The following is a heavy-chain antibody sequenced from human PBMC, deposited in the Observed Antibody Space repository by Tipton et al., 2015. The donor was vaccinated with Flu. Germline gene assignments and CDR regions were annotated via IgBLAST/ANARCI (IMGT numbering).Heavy chain of an antibody. V-gene: IGHV4-59*08. J-gene: IGHJ6*02. D-gene: IGHD6-13*01. CDR3: ARHGYSSSWTPMGYYYGMDV. CDR2: IYYSGST. Sequence: TLSLTCTVSGGSISTYSWSWIRQPPGKGLEWIGNIYYSGSTNYNPSLKSRVTISVDTSKNQFSLKLSSVTAADTAVYYCARHGYSSSWTPMGYYYGMDVWGQGTTVTVSS. CDR1: GGSISTYS.